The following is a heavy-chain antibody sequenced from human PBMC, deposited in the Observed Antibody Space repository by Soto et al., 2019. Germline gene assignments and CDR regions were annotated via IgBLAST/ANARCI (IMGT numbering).Heavy chain of an antibody. D-gene: IGHD2-2*01. CDR1: GGSISIYY. J-gene: IGHJ6*02. CDR3: ARAIVVVPAAFRMDV. Sequence: SESLSLTCIVSGGSISIYYWSWIRQPPGKGLEWIGYIYYSGSTNYNPSLKSRVTISVDTSKNQFSLKLSSVTAADTAVYYCARAIVVVPAAFRMDVWGQGTTVTVSS. V-gene: IGHV4-59*01. CDR2: IYYSGST.